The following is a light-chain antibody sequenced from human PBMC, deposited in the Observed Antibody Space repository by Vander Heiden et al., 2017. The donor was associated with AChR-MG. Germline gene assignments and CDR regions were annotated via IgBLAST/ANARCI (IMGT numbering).Light chain of an antibody. J-gene: IGKJ2*01. CDR1: QSISTAY. CDR2: GTS. CDR3: QQFGGSVRFT. Sequence: VLTQSPGTLSLSPGERATLPCRASQSISTAYLAWYQQKPGQAPRLLIYGTSIRATGIPDRFSGSGSGTDFTLTISNLEPEDFAVYYCQQFGGSVRFTFGQGTKLEIK. V-gene: IGKV3-20*01.